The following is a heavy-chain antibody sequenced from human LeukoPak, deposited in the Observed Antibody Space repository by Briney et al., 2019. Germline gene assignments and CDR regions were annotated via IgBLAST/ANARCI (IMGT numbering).Heavy chain of an antibody. Sequence: ASVKVSCKASGYTFTSYAMNWVRQAPGQGLGWMGWINTNTGNPTYAQGFTGRFVFSLDTSVSTAYLQISSLKAEDTAVYYCARENIDFWSGYRHEFDYWGQGTLVTVSS. CDR2: INTNTGNP. CDR1: GYTFTSYA. D-gene: IGHD3-3*01. J-gene: IGHJ4*02. CDR3: ARENIDFWSGYRHEFDY. V-gene: IGHV7-4-1*02.